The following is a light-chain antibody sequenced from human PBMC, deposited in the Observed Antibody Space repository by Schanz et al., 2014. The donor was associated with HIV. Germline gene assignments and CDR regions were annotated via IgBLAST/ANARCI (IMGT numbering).Light chain of an antibody. V-gene: IGKV3-15*01. Sequence: EMVMTQSPATLSVSPGERATLSCRASQSVTSDLAWYQQKPGQAPRLLIYGASTRATGIPGRFSGSGSGTYFTLTINGLQSEDFAVYFCQQYNLWPVTFGQGTRLEIK. CDR3: QQYNLWPVT. CDR1: QSVTSD. J-gene: IGKJ5*01. CDR2: GAS.